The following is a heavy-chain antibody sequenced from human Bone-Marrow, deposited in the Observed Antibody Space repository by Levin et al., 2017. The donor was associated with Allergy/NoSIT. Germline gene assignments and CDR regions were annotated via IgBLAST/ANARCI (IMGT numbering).Heavy chain of an antibody. CDR3: AKDSAAAGTVGYWFDP. J-gene: IGHJ5*02. V-gene: IGHV3-9*01. CDR1: GFTFDDYA. D-gene: IGHD6-13*01. Sequence: GGSLRLSCAASGFTFDDYAMHWVRQAPGKGLEWVSGISWNSGSIGYADSVKGRFTISRDNAKNSLYLQMNSLRAEDTALYYCAKDSAAAGTVGYWFDPWGQGTLVTVSS. CDR2: ISWNSGSI.